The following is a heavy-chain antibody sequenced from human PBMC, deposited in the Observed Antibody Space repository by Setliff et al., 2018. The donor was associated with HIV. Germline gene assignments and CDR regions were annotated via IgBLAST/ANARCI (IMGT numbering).Heavy chain of an antibody. J-gene: IGHJ4*02. Sequence: SETLSLTCTVSGGSISSGSYYWSWIRRPAGKGLEWIGRIYTSGSTTYNPSLKSRVTISVHTSKNQFSLKLNSVTAADTAVYYCARQYYYDSSGYHYYFDYWGQGTLVTVSS. CDR1: GGSISSGSYY. CDR3: ARQYYYDSSGYHYYFDY. V-gene: IGHV4-61*02. CDR2: IYTSGST. D-gene: IGHD3-22*01.